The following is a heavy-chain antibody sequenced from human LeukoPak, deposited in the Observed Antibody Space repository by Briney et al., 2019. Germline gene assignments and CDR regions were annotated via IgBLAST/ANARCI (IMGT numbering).Heavy chain of an antibody. V-gene: IGHV3-21*01. Sequence: PGGSLRLSCAASGYTFSDYSLNWVRQVPGKGLEWVSSISSSATYIFYADSVKGRFTISRDNAKNSLFLQMSSLRAEDTAVYFCVSGNDPDPLWGTYRLDAFDIWGEGTTVIVSS. J-gene: IGHJ3*02. CDR2: ISSSATYI. D-gene: IGHD3-16*02. CDR1: GYTFSDYS. CDR3: VSGNDPDPLWGTYRLDAFDI.